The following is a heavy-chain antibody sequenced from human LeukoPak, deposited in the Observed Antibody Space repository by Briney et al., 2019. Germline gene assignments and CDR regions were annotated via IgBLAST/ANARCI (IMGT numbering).Heavy chain of an antibody. CDR1: GFTFSSYE. V-gene: IGHV3-48*03. J-gene: IGHJ4*02. D-gene: IGHD3-22*01. CDR3: ARVYYDSSGYSYFDY. Sequence: PGGSLRLSCAASGFTFSSYEMNWVRQAPGKGLEWVSYISSSGSTIYYADSVKGRFTISRDNAKNSLYLQMNSLRAEDTAVYYCARVYYDSSGYSYFDYWGQGTLVTVSS. CDR2: ISSSGSTI.